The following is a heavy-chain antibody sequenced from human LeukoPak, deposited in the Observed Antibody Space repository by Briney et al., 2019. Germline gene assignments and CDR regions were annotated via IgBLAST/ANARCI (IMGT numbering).Heavy chain of an antibody. Sequence: RTXXXAXWYNDYAVSVKSRITINPDTSKNQFSLQLNSVTPEDTAVYYCARDLGYSSSWYIPRRGYFDYWGQGTLVTVSS. V-gene: IGHV6-1*01. CDR3: ARDLGYSSSWYIPRRGYFDY. J-gene: IGHJ4*02. D-gene: IGHD6-13*01. CDR2: TXXXAXWYN.